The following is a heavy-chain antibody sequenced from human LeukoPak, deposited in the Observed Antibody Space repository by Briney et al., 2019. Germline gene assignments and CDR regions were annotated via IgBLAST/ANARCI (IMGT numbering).Heavy chain of an antibody. D-gene: IGHD6-13*01. CDR1: GDSITNHY. Sequence: SETLSLTCTVSGDSITNHYWSWIRQTPGKGLEWIGYISYSGTTYYNPSLKSRVTISVDTSKKQFSLKLSTVTAADTAVYYCAFMGGGSNWYSFVYWGQGTLVTVSS. CDR2: ISYSGTT. V-gene: IGHV4-59*11. J-gene: IGHJ4*02. CDR3: AFMGGGSNWYSFVY.